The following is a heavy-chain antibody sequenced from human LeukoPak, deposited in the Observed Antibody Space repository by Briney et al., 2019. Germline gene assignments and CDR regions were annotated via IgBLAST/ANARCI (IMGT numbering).Heavy chain of an antibody. J-gene: IGHJ6*02. Sequence: SETLSLTCTVSGGSISSGDYYWSWIRQPPGKGLEWIGYIYYSGSTYYNPSLKSRVTISVDTSKNQFSLKLSSVTAADTAVYYCAGDSYYDFWSGPLGMDVWGQGTTVTVSS. D-gene: IGHD3-3*01. CDR3: AGDSYYDFWSGPLGMDV. CDR1: GGSISSGDYY. CDR2: IYYSGST. V-gene: IGHV4-30-4*01.